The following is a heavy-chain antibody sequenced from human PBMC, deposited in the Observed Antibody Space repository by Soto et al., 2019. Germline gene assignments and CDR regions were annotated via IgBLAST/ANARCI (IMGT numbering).Heavy chain of an antibody. Sequence: ASETLSLTCTVSGDSVTSVSDYWSWIRQPPGKGLEWIGYIYYSGSADYNPSLGSRVTISIDTSKNQFSLKLTSVTAADTAVYYCARDLLIVGAPDAFDIWGQGTMVTVSS. V-gene: IGHV4-61*01. CDR3: ARDLLIVGAPDAFDI. D-gene: IGHD1-26*01. J-gene: IGHJ3*02. CDR1: GDSVTSVSDY. CDR2: IYYSGSA.